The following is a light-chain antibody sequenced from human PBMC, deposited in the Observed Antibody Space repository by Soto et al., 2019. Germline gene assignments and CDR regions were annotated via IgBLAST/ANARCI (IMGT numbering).Light chain of an antibody. V-gene: IGKV1-39*01. CDR3: QQSYSTPKT. J-gene: IGKJ1*01. CDR1: QSNSSY. CDR2: AAS. Sequence: DIQMTQSPSSLSASVGDRVTIACRASQSNSSYLNWYQQKPGKAPKLLIYAASSLQSGVPSRFSGSGSGTDFTLTISSLQPEDFATYYCQQSYSTPKTFGQGTKVVIK.